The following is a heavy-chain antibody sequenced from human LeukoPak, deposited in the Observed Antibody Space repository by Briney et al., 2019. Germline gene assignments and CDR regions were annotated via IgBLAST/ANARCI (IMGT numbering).Heavy chain of an antibody. Sequence: GGSLRLSCAASGFTFSSYGMHWVRQAPGKGLEWVAFIRYDGSNKYYADSVKGRFTISRDNSKNTLYLQMNSLRAEDTAVYYCAKGGFFRLGSFDPWGQGTLVTVSS. D-gene: IGHD3-3*01. CDR2: IRYDGSNK. J-gene: IGHJ5*02. V-gene: IGHV3-30*02. CDR1: GFTFSSYG. CDR3: AKGGFFRLGSFDP.